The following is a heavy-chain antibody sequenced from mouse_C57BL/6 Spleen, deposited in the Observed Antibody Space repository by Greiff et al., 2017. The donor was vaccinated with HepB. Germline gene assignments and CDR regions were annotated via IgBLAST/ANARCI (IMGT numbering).Heavy chain of an antibody. Sequence: EVKLMESGGGLVKPGGSLKLSCAASGFTFSSYAMSWVRQTPEKRLEWVATISDGGSYTYYPDNVKGRFTISRDNAKNNLYLQMSHLKSEDTAMYYCARETDGYDGDWYFDVWGTGTTVTVSS. CDR3: ARETDGYDGDWYFDV. CDR2: ISDGGSYT. CDR1: GFTFSSYA. V-gene: IGHV5-4*01. J-gene: IGHJ1*03. D-gene: IGHD2-2*01.